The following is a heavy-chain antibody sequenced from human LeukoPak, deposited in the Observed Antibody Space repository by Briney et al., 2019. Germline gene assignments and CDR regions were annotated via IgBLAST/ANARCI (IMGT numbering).Heavy chain of an antibody. CDR1: GFTFRNYV. CDR3: ARNQEIDYYDSSGFYWGVEY. J-gene: IGHJ4*02. D-gene: IGHD3-22*01. Sequence: GGSLRLSCAASGFTFRNYVIHWVRQAPGKGLEWVAYISGGGGTIYYADSVKGRFTISRDNAKNSLYLQMDSLRAEDTAVYYCARNQEIDYYDSSGFYWGVEYWGQGTLVTVSS. CDR2: ISGGGGTI. V-gene: IGHV3-48*01.